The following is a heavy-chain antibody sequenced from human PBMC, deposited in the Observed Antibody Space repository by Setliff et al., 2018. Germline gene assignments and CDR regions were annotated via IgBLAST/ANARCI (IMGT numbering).Heavy chain of an antibody. J-gene: IGHJ4*02. CDR1: DYILTSYG. D-gene: IGHD2-8*01. Sequence: ASVKVSCKASDYILTSYGLSWVRQAPGQGLEWMGWISTYNGHTNYAQRFQGRVTMTTDTSTSTAYMELRSLRSDDTAVYYCSRLVRYCTTTTCQSVPGAELWGQGTLVTVSS. CDR2: ISTYNGHT. V-gene: IGHV1-18*01. CDR3: SRLVRYCTTTTCQSVPGAEL.